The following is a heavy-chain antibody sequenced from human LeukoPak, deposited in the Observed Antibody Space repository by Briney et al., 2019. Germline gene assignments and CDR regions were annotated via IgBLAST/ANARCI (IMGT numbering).Heavy chain of an antibody. CDR3: AKGKEYSSSYGAFDI. D-gene: IGHD6-6*01. CDR2: INPSGGST. Sequence: ASVKVSCKASGYTFSDYYMHWVRQAPGQGLEWMGIINPSGGSTNYAQKFQGRVTMTRDTSTSTVYMELNSLTSEDTAVYYCAKGKEYSSSYGAFDIWGQGTMVTVSS. V-gene: IGHV1-46*01. CDR1: GYTFSDYY. J-gene: IGHJ3*02.